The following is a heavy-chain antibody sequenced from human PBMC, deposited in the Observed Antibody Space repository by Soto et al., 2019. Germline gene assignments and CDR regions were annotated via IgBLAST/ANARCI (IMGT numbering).Heavy chain of an antibody. D-gene: IGHD4-4*01. CDR3: AKDSYSNYETHNFDY. V-gene: IGHV3-23*01. CDR1: GFTFSSYA. J-gene: IGHJ4*02. Sequence: GESLKISCAASGFTFSSYAMSWVRQAPGKGLEWVSAISGSGGRTYYADSVKGRFTISKDNSKNTLYLQMNSLRAEDTAVYYCAKDSYSNYETHNFDYWGQGTLVTVSS. CDR2: ISGSGGRT.